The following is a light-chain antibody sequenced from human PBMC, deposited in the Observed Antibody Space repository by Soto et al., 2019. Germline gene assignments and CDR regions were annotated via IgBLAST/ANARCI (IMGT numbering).Light chain of an antibody. Sequence: EIVLTQSPATLSLSPGERATLSCRASQSVSSYLAWYQQKPGQAPRLLMYDASNRATGIPARFSGSGSGTDFTLTISSLETEDFAVYYCQQRSNWPPGLTFGGGTKVEIK. V-gene: IGKV3-11*01. J-gene: IGKJ4*01. CDR1: QSVSSY. CDR2: DAS. CDR3: QQRSNWPPGLT.